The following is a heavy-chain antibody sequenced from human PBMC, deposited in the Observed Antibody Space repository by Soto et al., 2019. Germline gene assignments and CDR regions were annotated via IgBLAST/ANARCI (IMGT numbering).Heavy chain of an antibody. CDR2: ISAYNGNT. J-gene: IGHJ3*02. D-gene: IGHD3-22*01. V-gene: IGHV1-18*01. CDR1: GYTFTSYG. CDR3: ARTYYYDSSGGFDI. Sequence: ASVKVSCKASGYTFTSYGISWVRQAPGQGLEWMGWISAYNGNTNYAQKLQGRVTMTTDTSTSTAYMELRSLRSEDTAVYYCARTYYYDSSGGFDIWGQGTMVTVSS.